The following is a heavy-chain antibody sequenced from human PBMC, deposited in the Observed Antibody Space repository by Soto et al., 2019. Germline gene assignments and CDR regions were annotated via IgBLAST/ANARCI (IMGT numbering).Heavy chain of an antibody. Sequence: PSETLSLTCAVSGGSISGGGYSWSWIRQPPGKGLEWIGYIYHSGSTNYNPSLKSRVTISVDTSKNQFSLKLSSVTAADTAVYYCARRLNLYSSGWYWFDPWGQGTLVTVSS. CDR3: ARRLNLYSSGWYWFDP. D-gene: IGHD6-19*01. CDR1: GGSISGGGYS. CDR2: IYHSGST. V-gene: IGHV4-61*08. J-gene: IGHJ5*02.